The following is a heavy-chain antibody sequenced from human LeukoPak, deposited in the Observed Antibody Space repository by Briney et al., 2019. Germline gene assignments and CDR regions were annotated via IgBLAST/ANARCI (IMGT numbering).Heavy chain of an antibody. Sequence: SETLSLTCTVSGGSISSYYWSWIRQPPGKGLEWIGYIYYSGSTKYNPSLKSRVTISVDTSKNQFSLKLSSVTAADTAVYYCARVGGNSESYGWFGPWGQGSLVTVSS. D-gene: IGHD4-23*01. V-gene: IGHV4-59*12. CDR3: ARVGGNSESYGWFGP. CDR2: IYYSGST. CDR1: GGSISSYY. J-gene: IGHJ5*02.